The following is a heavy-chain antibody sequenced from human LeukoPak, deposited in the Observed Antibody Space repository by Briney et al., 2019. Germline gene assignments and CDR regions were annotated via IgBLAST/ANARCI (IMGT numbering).Heavy chain of an antibody. CDR1: GFTFSSYA. J-gene: IGHJ5*02. CDR3: AKDRTVTTPLKWFDP. D-gene: IGHD4-17*01. CDR2: ISGSGGST. V-gene: IGHV3-23*01. Sequence: PGGSLRLSCAASGFTFSSYAMSWVRQPPGKGLEWVSAISGSGGSTYYADSVKGRFTISRDNSKNMLYLKMNSLRAEDTAVYYCAKDRTVTTPLKWFDPWGQGTLVTVSS.